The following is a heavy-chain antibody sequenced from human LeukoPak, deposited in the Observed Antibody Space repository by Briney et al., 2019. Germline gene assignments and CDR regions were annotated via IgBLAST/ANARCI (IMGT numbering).Heavy chain of an antibody. CDR3: ARSKSWWAGLRRDPYSSGWYAGSFDY. CDR2: INYSGST. V-gene: IGHV4-59*12. Sequence: PSETLSLTCTVSGGSISSYYWSWIRQPPGKGLEWIGYINYSGSTNYNPSLKSRVTISEDTSKNQFSLKLSSVTAADTAVYYCARSKSWWAGLRRDPYSSGWYAGSFDYWGQGTLVTVSS. J-gene: IGHJ4*02. CDR1: GGSISSYY. D-gene: IGHD6-19*01.